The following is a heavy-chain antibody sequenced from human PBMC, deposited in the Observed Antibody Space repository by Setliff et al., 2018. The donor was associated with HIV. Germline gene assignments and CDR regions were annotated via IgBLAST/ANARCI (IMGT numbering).Heavy chain of an antibody. J-gene: IGHJ5*02. Sequence: PGGSLRLSCVASGLTFKTAWMGWVRQAPGKGLEWVGRIKSKVSGETADYAAPVTGRFTISRDDSRNMVFLQMNSLRGEDTAVYYCARVAVGSYNWFDPWGQGTLVTVSS. D-gene: IGHD6-13*01. V-gene: IGHV3-15*05. CDR2: IKSKVSGETA. CDR3: ARVAVGSYNWFDP. CDR1: GLTFKTAW.